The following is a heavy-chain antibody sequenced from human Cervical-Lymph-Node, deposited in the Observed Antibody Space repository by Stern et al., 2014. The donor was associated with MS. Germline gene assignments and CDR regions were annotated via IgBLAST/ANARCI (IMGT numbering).Heavy chain of an antibody. V-gene: IGHV1-69*01. CDR2: IIPIFATA. Sequence: VQLVESGAEVRKLGSSVKVSCKASRGILRSYSISWVRQAPGQGLEWLGGIIPIFATAIYPQKFQGRVTITADESTDTAYLDLSSLISEDTAVYYCATGAAYSSSYFDFWGQGTLVTVSS. CDR1: RGILRSYS. CDR3: ATGAAYSSSYFDF. D-gene: IGHD2-2*01. J-gene: IGHJ4*02.